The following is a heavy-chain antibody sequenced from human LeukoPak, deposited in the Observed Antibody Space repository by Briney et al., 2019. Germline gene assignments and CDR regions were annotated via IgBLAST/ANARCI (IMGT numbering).Heavy chain of an antibody. CDR1: GFTFSSYA. V-gene: IGHV3-23*01. CDR2: ISGSSGSA. CDR3: AKDRDTPMISYYFDY. J-gene: IGHJ4*02. D-gene: IGHD5-18*01. Sequence: PGGSLRLSCAASGFTFSSYAMSWVRQAPGKGLEWVSAISGSSGSASYADSVKGRFTISRDYSKNILYLQMNSLRAEDTALYYCAKDRDTPMISYYFDYWGQGTPVTVSS.